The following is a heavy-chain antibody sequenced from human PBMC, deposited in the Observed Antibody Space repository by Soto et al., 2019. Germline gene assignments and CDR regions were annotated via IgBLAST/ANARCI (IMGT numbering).Heavy chain of an antibody. CDR1: GFTFSSYA. CDR2: ISYDGSNK. CDR3: AREEYCTNGVCYLGGMDV. V-gene: IGHV3-30-3*01. D-gene: IGHD2-8*01. J-gene: IGHJ6*02. Sequence: GGSLRLSCAASGFTFSSYARHWVRQAPGKGLEWVAVISYDGSNKYYADSVKGRFTISRDNSKNTLYLQMNSLRAEDTAVYYCAREEYCTNGVCYLGGMDVWGQGTTVTVSS.